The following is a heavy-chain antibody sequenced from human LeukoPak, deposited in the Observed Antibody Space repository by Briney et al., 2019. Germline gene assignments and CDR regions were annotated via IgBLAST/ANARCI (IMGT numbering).Heavy chain of an antibody. V-gene: IGHV3-53*01. Sequence: PGGSLRLSCAASVFTVSSNYMSWVRQASGKGLEWGSVIYCGGSTYYADSVKGRFTISRDNSKNTLYLQMNSLRAEDTAVYYCARGATIFGVAEEYYFDYWGQGTLVTVSS. D-gene: IGHD3-3*01. CDR2: IYCGGST. J-gene: IGHJ4*02. CDR1: VFTVSSNY. CDR3: ARGATIFGVAEEYYFDY.